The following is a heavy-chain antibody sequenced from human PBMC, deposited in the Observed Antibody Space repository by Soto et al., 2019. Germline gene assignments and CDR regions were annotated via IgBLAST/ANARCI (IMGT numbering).Heavy chain of an antibody. D-gene: IGHD1-26*01. V-gene: IGHV1-24*01. Sequence: ASVKVSCKASGYTFTSYGISWVRQAPGQGLECMGCFDAEDGDTIYAQKFQGRVTMTEDTSTDTAYMELSSLRSEDTAVYYCATVAEWELLLHWGQGTLVTVSS. CDR1: GYTFTSYG. CDR3: ATVAEWELLLH. CDR2: FDAEDGDT. J-gene: IGHJ4*02.